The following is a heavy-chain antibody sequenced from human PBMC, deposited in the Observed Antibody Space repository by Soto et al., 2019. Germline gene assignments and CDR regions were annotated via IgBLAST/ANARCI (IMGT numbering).Heavy chain of an antibody. CDR2: INHSGST. D-gene: IGHD3-16*01. V-gene: IGHV4-34*01. Sequence: SETLSLTCAVYGGSFSGYYWSWIRQPPGKGLEWIGEINHSGSTNYNPSLKSRVTISVDTSKNQFSLKLSSVTAADTAVYYCARASKGAPIKHSYYYYYMDVWGKGTTVTVSS. J-gene: IGHJ6*03. CDR1: GGSFSGYY. CDR3: ARASKGAPIKHSYYYYYMDV.